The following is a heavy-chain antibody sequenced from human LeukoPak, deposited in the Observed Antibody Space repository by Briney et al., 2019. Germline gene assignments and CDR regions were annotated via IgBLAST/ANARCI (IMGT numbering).Heavy chain of an antibody. V-gene: IGHV3-15*07. J-gene: IGHJ6*02. CDR3: TTVDSSGWSDYYYYGMDV. D-gene: IGHD6-13*01. CDR1: GFTCSNAW. CDR2: IKSKTDGGTT. Sequence: GGSLRLSCAASGFTCSNAWMNWVRQAPGKGLEWVGRIKSKTDGGTTDYAAPVKGRFIISKDDSKNTLYLQMNSLKTEDTAVYYCTTVDSSGWSDYYYYGMDVWGQGTTVTVSS.